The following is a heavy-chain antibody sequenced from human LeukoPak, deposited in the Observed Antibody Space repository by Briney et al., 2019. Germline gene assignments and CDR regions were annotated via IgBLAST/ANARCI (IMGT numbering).Heavy chain of an antibody. CDR2: ISGSGDST. CDR1: GFTFSSYA. Sequence: GGSLRLSCAASGFTFSSYAMSWVRQAPGKGLEWVSAISGSGDSTFYADSVKGRFTISRDNSKNTLYLQMNSLRAEDTAVYYCAKDRSDNNTWYAGSHWGQGTLVTVSS. CDR3: AKDRSDNNTWYAGSH. V-gene: IGHV3-23*01. D-gene: IGHD2-8*01. J-gene: IGHJ4*02.